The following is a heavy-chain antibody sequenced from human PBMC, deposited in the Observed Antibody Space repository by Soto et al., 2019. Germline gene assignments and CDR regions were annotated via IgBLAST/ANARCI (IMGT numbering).Heavy chain of an antibody. CDR3: ARQRNSVVTQAYFDV. CDR2: IYYSGST. J-gene: IGHJ4*02. CDR1: GDSISSRSYY. D-gene: IGHD2-21*02. Sequence: SETLSLTCTVTGDSISSRSYYWGWIRQPPGKGLEWIGSIYYSGSTYNNPSLRSRVSMSIDTSKDQFSLKLKSVTAADTALYFCARQRNSVVTQAYFDVWGQGSMVTVYS. V-gene: IGHV4-39*01.